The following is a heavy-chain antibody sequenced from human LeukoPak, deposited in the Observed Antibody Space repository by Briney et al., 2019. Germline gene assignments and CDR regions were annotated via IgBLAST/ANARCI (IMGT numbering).Heavy chain of an antibody. CDR3: ARDPTTVVTVPYYFDC. J-gene: IGHJ4*02. Sequence: SETLSLTCAVYGGSFTGYHWNWIRQPPQRGLEWIGEINHRGHPHYNPSLESRLTISVDTSKNQFSLTLKSVTAADTAVYFCARDPTTVVTVPYYFDCWGQGTPVTVSS. CDR1: GGSFTGYH. V-gene: IGHV4-34*01. CDR2: INHRGHP. D-gene: IGHD4-23*01.